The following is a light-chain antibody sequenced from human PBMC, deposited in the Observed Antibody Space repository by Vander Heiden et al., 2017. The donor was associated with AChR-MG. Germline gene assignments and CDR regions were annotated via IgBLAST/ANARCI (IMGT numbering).Light chain of an antibody. CDR1: QGISSY. J-gene: IGKJ1*01. Sequence: AIRITQSPSSLSASPGDRVTITCRASQGISSYLAWYQQKPGKAPKLLIYAASTLQSGVPSRFRGSGSGTDFTLTISCLQSEDVATYYCQQDDSYPWTFGQGTKVEIK. V-gene: IGKV1-8*01. CDR3: QQDDSYPWT. CDR2: AAS.